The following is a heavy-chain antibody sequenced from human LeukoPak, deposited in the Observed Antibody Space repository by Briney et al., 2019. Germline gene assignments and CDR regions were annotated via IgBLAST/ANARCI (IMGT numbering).Heavy chain of an antibody. CDR3: ARGWLQPYWYFDL. D-gene: IGHD5-24*01. CDR2: IIPLFDTI. Sequence: SVKVSCKAPGGTFSSYAISWVRQAPGQGLEWMGEIIPLFDTINYAQNFQGRVTITADEFTSTAYMELSSLRSDDTAVYYCARGWLQPYWYFDLWGRGTLVTISS. CDR1: GGTFSSYA. J-gene: IGHJ2*01. V-gene: IGHV1-69*01.